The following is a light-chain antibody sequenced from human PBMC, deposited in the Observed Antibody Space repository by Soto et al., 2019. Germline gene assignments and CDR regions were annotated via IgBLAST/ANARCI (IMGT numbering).Light chain of an antibody. Sequence: IVMTQSPATLSVSPGERATLSCRASQSVSSNLAWYHQKPGQAPWLLIYGASTRATGIPVRFSGSGSGTEFTLTISSLQSEDFAVYYCHQYNNWPQTFGQGTKVDIK. CDR1: QSVSSN. CDR3: HQYNNWPQT. CDR2: GAS. J-gene: IGKJ1*01. V-gene: IGKV3-15*01.